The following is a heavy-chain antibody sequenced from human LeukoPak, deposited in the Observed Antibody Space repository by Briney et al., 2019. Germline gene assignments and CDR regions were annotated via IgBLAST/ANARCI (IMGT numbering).Heavy chain of an antibody. CDR2: ISGFNRNT. Sequence: ASVKVSCKTSGFTLVSYGMTWVRQAPGQGLEWMGWISGFNRNTRYAQKFQDRVILTIDTSTATAFMELRSLRSGDTAVYYCARANYYDGSVYSVPSYWYSDLWGRGTLLSVSS. J-gene: IGHJ2*01. V-gene: IGHV1-18*01. CDR3: ARANYYDGSVYSVPSYWYSDL. D-gene: IGHD3-22*01. CDR1: GFTLVSYG.